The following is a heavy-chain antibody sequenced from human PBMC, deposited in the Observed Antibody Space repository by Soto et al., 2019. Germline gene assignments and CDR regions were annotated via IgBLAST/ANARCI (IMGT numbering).Heavy chain of an antibody. V-gene: IGHV3-23*01. J-gene: IGHJ4*02. CDR3: AKVGHVLRFLEWLSTFDY. CDR1: GFTFSSYA. Sequence: PGGSLRLSCAASGFTFSSYAMSWVRQAPGKGLEWVSAISGSGGSTYYADSVKGRFTISRDNSKNTLYLQMNSLRAEDTAVYYCAKVGHVLRFLEWLSTFDYWGQGTLVTVSS. D-gene: IGHD3-3*01. CDR2: ISGSGGST.